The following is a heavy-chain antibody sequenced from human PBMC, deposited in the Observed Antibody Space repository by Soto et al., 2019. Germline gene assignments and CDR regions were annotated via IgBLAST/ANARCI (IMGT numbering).Heavy chain of an antibody. Sequence: ASVKVSCKTLGNTFTDYNIHWVRQAPGQGLEWMGWINPNSVGTNYAQKFQGWVTMTRDTSISTVYMEVRRLRSDDTAVYYCARAPYSNYGGNYDYGMDVWGQGTTVTVSS. V-gene: IGHV1-2*04. D-gene: IGHD4-4*01. CDR3: ARAPYSNYGGNYDYGMDV. CDR1: GNTFTDYN. CDR2: INPNSVGT. J-gene: IGHJ6*02.